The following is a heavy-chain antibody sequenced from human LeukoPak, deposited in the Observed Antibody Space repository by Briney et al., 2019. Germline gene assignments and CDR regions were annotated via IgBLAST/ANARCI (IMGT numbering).Heavy chain of an antibody. J-gene: IGHJ4*02. CDR2: IGGGGGT. V-gene: IGHV3-23*01. D-gene: IGHD6-19*01. Sequence: PGGSLRLSCAASGFTFSTYAMSWVRQAPGKGLEWVSTIGGGGGTYYAESVKGRFIISRDTSKNTLFLQMNSLRAEDTALYYCARNDFGSGWLGDYWGQGTLVTVFS. CDR3: ARNDFGSGWLGDY. CDR1: GFTFSTYA.